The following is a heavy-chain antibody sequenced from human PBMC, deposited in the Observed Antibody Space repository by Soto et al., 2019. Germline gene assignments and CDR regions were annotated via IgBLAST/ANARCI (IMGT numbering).Heavy chain of an antibody. CDR3: VRAARSGTTHFDY. CDR2: SRNKAKSYTT. D-gene: IGHD1-7*01. J-gene: IGHJ4*02. V-gene: IGHV3-72*01. Sequence: EVQLVESGGVLVQPGGSLRLSCVASGLTFSDHYMDWVRQAPGKGLEWVGRSRNKAKSYTTDYAASVKGRFTISRDKTKTSVYRQMNSLETEYTAVYYCVRAARSGTTHFDYWGQGTLVTVSS. CDR1: GLTFSDHY.